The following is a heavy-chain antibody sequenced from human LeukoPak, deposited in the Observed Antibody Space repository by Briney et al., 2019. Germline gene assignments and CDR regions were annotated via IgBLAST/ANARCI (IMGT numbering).Heavy chain of an antibody. Sequence: ASVKVSCKTSGYTFPSYGITWVRQAPGRGLEWMGWISPYTGNTNYGQNFQGRVTLTTDTSTRTGYMELRSLRSDDTADYYCARVRGSGSEHINFYYGMDVWGQGTTVTVTS. J-gene: IGHJ6*02. D-gene: IGHD3-10*01. CDR2: ISPYTGNT. V-gene: IGHV1-18*01. CDR3: ARVRGSGSEHINFYYGMDV. CDR1: GYTFPSYG.